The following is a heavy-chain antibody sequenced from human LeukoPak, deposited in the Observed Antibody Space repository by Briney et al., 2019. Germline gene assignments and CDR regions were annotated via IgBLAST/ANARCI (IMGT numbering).Heavy chain of an antibody. CDR1: GGSVSSGDYY. D-gene: IGHD3-22*01. CDR3: ARVPEDAYYYDSSGCYYTTLVYWYFDR. Sequence: SETMSLTSTVAGGSVSSGDYYWSWIRQPPGKGLEWIGYIYYSGSTYYNPSLKSRATVSVDTCKSQFSLKLSSVTAAETAVYCCARVPEDAYYYDSSGCYYTTLVYWYFDRWGRGTLVTVSS. J-gene: IGHJ2*01. V-gene: IGHV4-30-4*02. CDR2: IYYSGST.